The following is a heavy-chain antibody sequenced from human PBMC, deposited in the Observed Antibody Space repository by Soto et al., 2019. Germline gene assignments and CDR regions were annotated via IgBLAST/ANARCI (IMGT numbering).Heavy chain of an antibody. CDR1: GFTFSTYS. V-gene: IGHV3-21*01. CDR3: ARVDYYDSGDGMDV. Sequence: EVQLVESGGGLVKPGGSLRLSCAASGFTFSTYSMNWVRQAPGKGLEWVSSITSSSNYIYYADSVKGRFTISRDNVKNSLYLQMNSLRAEDTAIYYCARVDYYDSGDGMDVWGQGTTVTVSS. CDR2: ITSSSNYI. J-gene: IGHJ6*02. D-gene: IGHD3-22*01.